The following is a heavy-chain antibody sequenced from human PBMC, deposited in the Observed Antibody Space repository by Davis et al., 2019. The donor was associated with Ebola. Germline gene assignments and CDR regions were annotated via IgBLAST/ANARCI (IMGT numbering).Heavy chain of an antibody. CDR1: GYIFTKYG. J-gene: IGHJ4*02. CDR2: ISTYKGNT. V-gene: IGHV1-18*01. CDR3: ARHGHSSGWYWGD. D-gene: IGHD6-13*01. Sequence: ASAKVSCKASGYIFTKYGISWMRQAPGQGLEWMGWISTYKGNTNSPQKFQGRVTMTTDTSTSTAYMELRILTSDDTAVYYCARHGHSSGWYWGDWGQGTLVTVSS.